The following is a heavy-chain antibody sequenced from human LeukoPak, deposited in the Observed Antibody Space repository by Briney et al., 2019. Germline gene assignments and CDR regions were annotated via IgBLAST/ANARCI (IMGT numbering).Heavy chain of an antibody. Sequence: SVKVSCKASGGTFSSYAISWVRQAPGQGLEWVGRIIPILGIANYAQKFQGRVTITADKSTSTAYMELSSLRSEDTAVYYCARSYDSSGYDAFDIWGQGTMVTVSS. CDR2: IIPILGIA. CDR1: GGTFSSYA. D-gene: IGHD3-22*01. J-gene: IGHJ3*02. CDR3: ARSYDSSGYDAFDI. V-gene: IGHV1-69*04.